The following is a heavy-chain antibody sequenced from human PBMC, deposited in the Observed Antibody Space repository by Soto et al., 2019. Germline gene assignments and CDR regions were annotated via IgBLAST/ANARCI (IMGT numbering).Heavy chain of an antibody. Sequence: ASVKVSCKASGYTFTGYYIHWVRQAPGQGLEWMGWINPNSGGTNYAQKFQGWVTMTRDTSISTAYMELRRLRSDDTAVYYCATGGGGSTDFDFWGQGTLVTVSS. CDR3: ATGGGGSTDFDF. CDR2: INPNSGGT. CDR1: GYTFTGYY. J-gene: IGHJ4*02. V-gene: IGHV1-2*04. D-gene: IGHD3-16*01.